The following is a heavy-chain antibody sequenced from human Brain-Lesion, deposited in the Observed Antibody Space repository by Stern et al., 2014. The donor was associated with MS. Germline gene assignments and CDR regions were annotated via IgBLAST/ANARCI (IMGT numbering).Heavy chain of an antibody. Sequence: QVQLQQSGPGLVKPSQTLSLSCTVSGGSISSGGYYWSWIRQPAGKGLEWIGRIFNSGSTSYNPSLKSRVTISIDTSKTHFPLRLTPMPAADTAVYYCARGRVVPGFQYYATDVWGQGTTVIVS. CDR1: GGSISSGGYY. J-gene: IGHJ6*02. V-gene: IGHV4-61*02. CDR3: ARGRVVPGFQYYATDV. CDR2: IFNSGST. D-gene: IGHD2-2*01.